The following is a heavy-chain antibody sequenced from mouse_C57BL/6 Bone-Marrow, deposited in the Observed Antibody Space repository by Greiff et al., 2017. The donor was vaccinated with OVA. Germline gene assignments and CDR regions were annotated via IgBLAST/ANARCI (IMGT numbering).Heavy chain of an antibody. CDR1: GFTFSSYT. V-gene: IGHV5-9*01. J-gene: IGHJ2*01. CDR2: ISGGGGNT. Sequence: VQLKESGGGLVKPGGSLKLSCAASGFTFSSYTMSWVRQTPEKRLEWVATISGGGGNTYYPDSVKGRFTISRDNAKNTLYLQMSSLRSEDTALYYCARRRDYDRGVYYFDYWGQGTTLTVSS. CDR3: ARRRDYDRGVYYFDY. D-gene: IGHD2-4*01.